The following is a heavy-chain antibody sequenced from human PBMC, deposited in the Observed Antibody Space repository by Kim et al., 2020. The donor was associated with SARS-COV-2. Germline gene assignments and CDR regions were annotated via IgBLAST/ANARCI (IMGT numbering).Heavy chain of an antibody. CDR1: GFTFSTYT. V-gene: IGHV3-23*01. CDR2: ISASDRSP. CDR3: SSGLPNRHCTLTYCFDI. J-gene: IGHJ3*02. D-gene: IGHD2-8*01. Sequence: GGSLRLSCAASGFTFSTYTMSWVRQPPGKGLEWVSSISASDRSPYYADCVKGRFTVSRATSSNMLFLQINGLRAEDTAEYYCSSGLPNRHCTLTYCFDI.